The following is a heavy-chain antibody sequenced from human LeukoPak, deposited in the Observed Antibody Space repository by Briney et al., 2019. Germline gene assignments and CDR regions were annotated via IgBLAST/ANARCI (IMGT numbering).Heavy chain of an antibody. D-gene: IGHD5-18*01. CDR1: GYTFTSYN. CDR2: MNPNSHNT. J-gene: IGHJ4*02. CDR3: ARGHGEGSSSYGKADY. Sequence: ASVKASCKASGYTFTSYNINWVRQATGQGLEWMGWMNPNSHNTGYAQKFQGRLTMTRNTSISTVYMELSSLRSEDTAVYYCARGHGEGSSSYGKADYWGQGTLVTVSS. V-gene: IGHV1-8*01.